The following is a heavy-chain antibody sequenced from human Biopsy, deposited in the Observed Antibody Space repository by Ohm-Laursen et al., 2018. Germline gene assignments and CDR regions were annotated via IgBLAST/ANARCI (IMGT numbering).Heavy chain of an antibody. CDR2: MSPNTGNT. Sequence: VKVSCKPSGYTSTSHDINWVRQATGQGLEWMGWMSPNTGNTVYAQRFQDRVTMTSDTSTGTAYMELTSLTSDDTAVYFCARWETTLGRSLDSWGHGTLVAVSS. J-gene: IGHJ5*01. CDR1: GYTSTSHD. V-gene: IGHV1-8*01. D-gene: IGHD1-26*01. CDR3: ARWETTLGRSLDS.